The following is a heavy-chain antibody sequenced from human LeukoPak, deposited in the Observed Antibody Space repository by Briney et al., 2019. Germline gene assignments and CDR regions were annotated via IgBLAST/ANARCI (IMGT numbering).Heavy chain of an antibody. Sequence: PGGSLRLSCAASGFTVSSNYMSWVRQPPGKGLEWIGEINHSGSTNYNPSLKSRVTISVDTSKNQFSLKLSSVTAADTAVYYCARVGSELSLGMTLYSPSSFDYWGQGTLVTVSS. CDR3: ARVGSELSLGMTLYSPSSFDY. V-gene: IGHV4-34*01. CDR2: INHSGST. D-gene: IGHD3-16*02. CDR1: GFTVSSNY. J-gene: IGHJ4*02.